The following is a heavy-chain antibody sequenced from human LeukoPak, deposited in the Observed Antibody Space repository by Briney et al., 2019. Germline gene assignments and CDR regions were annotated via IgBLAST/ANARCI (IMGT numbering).Heavy chain of an antibody. CDR3: ARASSFDKATRWNPAYFGP. V-gene: IGHV4-34*01. D-gene: IGHD1-1*01. CDR2: INHSGTT. CDR1: GGSLSGFY. Sequence: SETLSLTCAVHGGSLSGFYWSWIRQPPGKGLEWIGEINHSGTTNYNPSLKSRVTISVDTSKNQASLDLASVTAADTAVYYCARASSFDKATRWNPAYFGPWGPGSLVTVAS. J-gene: IGHJ5*02.